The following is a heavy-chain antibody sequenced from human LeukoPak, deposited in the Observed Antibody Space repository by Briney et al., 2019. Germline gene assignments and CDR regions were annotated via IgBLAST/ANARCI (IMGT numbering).Heavy chain of an antibody. D-gene: IGHD6-13*01. J-gene: IGHJ3*02. CDR3: ARPRYVSSPGAFDI. CDR2: IYYSGST. Sequence: SETLSLTCTVSGGSISSYYWSWIRQPPGKGLEWIGYIYYSGSTNYNPSLKSRVTISVDTSKNQFSLKLSSVTAADTAVYYCARPRYVSSPGAFDIWGQGTMVTVSS. V-gene: IGHV4-59*12. CDR1: GGSISSYY.